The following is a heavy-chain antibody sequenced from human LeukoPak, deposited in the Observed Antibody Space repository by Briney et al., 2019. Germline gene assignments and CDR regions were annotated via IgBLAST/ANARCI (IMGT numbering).Heavy chain of an antibody. D-gene: IGHD3-22*01. CDR1: GYSFTSYW. V-gene: IGHV5-51*01. CDR2: IYPGDST. J-gene: IGHJ4*02. CDR3: AILYYYDSSGNWYFDY. Sequence: GESLKISCKGSGYSFTSYWIGWVRQMPGKGLEWMGIIYPGDSTTYSPSFQGQVTISADKSISTAYLQWSSLKASDTAMYYCAILYYYDSSGNWYFDYWGQGTLVTVSS.